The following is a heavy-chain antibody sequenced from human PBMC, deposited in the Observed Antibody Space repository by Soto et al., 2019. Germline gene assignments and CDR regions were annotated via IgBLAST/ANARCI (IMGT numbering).Heavy chain of an antibody. CDR2: IYHSGST. Sequence: PSEPLSLTCAVSLYSISSSNWGSWVRQPPGKGLEWIGEIYHSGSTNYNPSLKSRVTISVDKSKNQFSLNLSSVTAADTAVYYCARTENLVATISALDYWGQGTLVTVSS. V-gene: IGHV4-4*02. J-gene: IGHJ4*02. D-gene: IGHD5-12*01. CDR3: ARTENLVATISALDY. CDR1: LYSISSSNW.